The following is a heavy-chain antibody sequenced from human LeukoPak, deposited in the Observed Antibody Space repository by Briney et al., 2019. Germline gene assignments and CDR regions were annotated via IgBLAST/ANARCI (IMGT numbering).Heavy chain of an antibody. D-gene: IGHD3-3*01. CDR1: GGSISSSSYY. J-gene: IGHJ6*02. Sequence: SETLSLTCTVSGGSISSSSYYWGWIRQPPGKGLEWIGSIYYSGSTYYNPSLKSRVTISVDTSKNQFSLKLSSVTAADTAVYYCARVFLEWFGYGMDVWGQGTTVTVSS. CDR3: ARVFLEWFGYGMDV. V-gene: IGHV4-39*01. CDR2: IYYSGST.